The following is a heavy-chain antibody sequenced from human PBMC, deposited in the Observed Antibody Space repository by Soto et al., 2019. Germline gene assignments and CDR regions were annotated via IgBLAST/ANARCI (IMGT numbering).Heavy chain of an antibody. CDR3: AKAPASSLTASRPFDQ. D-gene: IGHD5-18*01. J-gene: IGHJ4*02. CDR1: GFTLSNFA. CDR2: VSGAGITT. Sequence: EVQLEESGGDLVKPGGSLRLSCAASGFTLSNFAMSWVRQAPGKGLEWVSVVSGAGITTKYAASVKGRFTVSRDNSKNTLFLQMNSLRAEDTAVYYCAKAPASSLTASRPFDQWGQGTLVTVSS. V-gene: IGHV3-23*04.